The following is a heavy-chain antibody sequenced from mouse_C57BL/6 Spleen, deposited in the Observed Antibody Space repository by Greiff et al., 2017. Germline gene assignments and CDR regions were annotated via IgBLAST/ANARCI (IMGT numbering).Heavy chain of an antibody. J-gene: IGHJ3*01. CDR2: IDPYDSST. Sequence: QVQLQQPGTELVMPGASVKLSCKTSGYTFTNYWMHWVKQRPGQGLEWIGEIDPYDSSTNYNQKFKGKSTLTVDKSSSTAYMQLSSLTSEDSAVYYCARDWGGSQFAYWGQGTLVTVAA. V-gene: IGHV1-69*01. CDR3: ARDWGGSQFAY. D-gene: IGHD1-1*02. CDR1: GYTFTNYW.